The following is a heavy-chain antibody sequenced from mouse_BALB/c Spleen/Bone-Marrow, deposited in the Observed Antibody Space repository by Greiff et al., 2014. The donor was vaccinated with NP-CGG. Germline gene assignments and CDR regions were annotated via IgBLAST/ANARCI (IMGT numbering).Heavy chain of an antibody. V-gene: IGHV1-5*01. CDR3: THDYDYYAMNY. Sequence: EVQLVESGTVLARPGASVKMSCKASGYTFTSYWMHWVKQRPGQGLEWIGAIYPGNSDTSYNQKFKGKAKLTAVTSTSTAYMELSSLTNEDSAVYYCTHDYDYYAMNYWGQGTSATVSS. CDR2: IYPGNSDT. D-gene: IGHD2-4*01. CDR1: GYTFTSYW. J-gene: IGHJ4*01.